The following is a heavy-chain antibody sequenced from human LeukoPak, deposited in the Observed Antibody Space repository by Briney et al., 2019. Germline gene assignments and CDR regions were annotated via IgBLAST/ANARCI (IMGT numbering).Heavy chain of an antibody. CDR3: AKPLWGYDSSGYSPLDY. Sequence: GGSLRLSCAASGFTFSSYSMNWVRQAPGKGLEWVAVISYDGSNKYYADSVKGRFTISRDNSKNTLYLQMNSLRAEDTAVYYCAKPLWGYDSSGYSPLDYWGQGTLVTVSS. CDR2: ISYDGSNK. V-gene: IGHV3-30*18. D-gene: IGHD3-22*01. CDR1: GFTFSSYS. J-gene: IGHJ4*02.